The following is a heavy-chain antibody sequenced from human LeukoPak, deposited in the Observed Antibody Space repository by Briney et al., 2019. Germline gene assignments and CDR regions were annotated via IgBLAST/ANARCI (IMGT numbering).Heavy chain of an antibody. CDR3: ANYDGAPRY. CDR2: IYYTGST. Sequence: SETLSLTCIVSGVSIRSYYWSWIRQPPGKGLEWVGYIYYTGSTSYNLSLKSRVTMSLDTSKNQFSLKLSSVTAADTAVYYCANYDGAPRYWGQGTLVTVSS. CDR1: GVSIRSYY. J-gene: IGHJ4*02. D-gene: IGHD3-22*01. V-gene: IGHV4-59*08.